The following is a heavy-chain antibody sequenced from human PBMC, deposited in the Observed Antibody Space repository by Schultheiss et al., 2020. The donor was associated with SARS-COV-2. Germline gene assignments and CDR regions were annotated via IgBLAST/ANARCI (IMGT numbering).Heavy chain of an antibody. CDR3: ARSGVGVRRPYYYGMDV. Sequence: ASVKVSCKASGYTFTSYGISWVRQAPGQGLEWMGWISAYNGNTNYAQKLQGRVTMTTDTSTSTAYMELSRLRSDDTAVYYCARSGVGVRRPYYYGMDVWGQGTTVTVSS. J-gene: IGHJ6*02. CDR1: GYTFTSYG. V-gene: IGHV1-18*01. CDR2: ISAYNGNT. D-gene: IGHD2-21*01.